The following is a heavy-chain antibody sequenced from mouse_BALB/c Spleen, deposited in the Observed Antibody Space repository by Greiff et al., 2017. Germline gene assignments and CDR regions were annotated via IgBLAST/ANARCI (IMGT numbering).Heavy chain of an antibody. CDR2: ISTYYGDA. CDR1: GYTFTDYA. D-gene: IGHD1-1*01. V-gene: IGHV1S137*01. Sequence: QVQLKESGAELVRPGVSVKISCKGSGYTFTDYAMHWVKQSHAKSLEWIGVISTYYGDASYNQKFKGKATMTVDKSSSTAYMELARLTSEDSAIYYCARGGYGSRFDYWGQGTTLTVSS. J-gene: IGHJ2*01. CDR3: ARGGYGSRFDY.